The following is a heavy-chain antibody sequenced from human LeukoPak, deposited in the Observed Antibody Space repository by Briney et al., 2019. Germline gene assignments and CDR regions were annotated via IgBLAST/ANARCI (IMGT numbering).Heavy chain of an antibody. CDR1: GYTFTGYY. CDR3: ARGSYYYYGSGSFYWFDP. CDR2: INPNSGGT. V-gene: IGHV1-2*02. J-gene: IGHJ5*02. Sequence: ASVKVSCKASGYTFTGYYMHWVRQAPGQGLEWMGWINPNSGGTNYAQKFQGRVTITADKSTSTAYMELSSLRSEDTAVYYCARGSYYYYGSGSFYWFDPWGQGTLVTVSS. D-gene: IGHD3-10*01.